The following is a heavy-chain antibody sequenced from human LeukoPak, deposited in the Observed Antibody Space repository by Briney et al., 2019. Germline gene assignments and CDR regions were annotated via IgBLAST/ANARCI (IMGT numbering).Heavy chain of an antibody. CDR2: INPNSGGT. Sequence: ASVKVSCKASGYTFTGYYMHWVRQAPGQGLEWMGWINPNSGGTNYAQKFQGRVTMTRDTSISTAYMELSRLRSDDTAVYYCARESDDSSGYWWWWFDPWGQGTLVTVSS. V-gene: IGHV1-2*02. D-gene: IGHD3-22*01. CDR3: ARESDDSSGYWWWWFDP. CDR1: GYTFTGYY. J-gene: IGHJ5*02.